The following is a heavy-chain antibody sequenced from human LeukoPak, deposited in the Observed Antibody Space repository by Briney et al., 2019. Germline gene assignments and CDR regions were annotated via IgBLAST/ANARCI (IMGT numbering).Heavy chain of an antibody. CDR1: GGTFSSYA. V-gene: IGHV1-69*04. D-gene: IGHD3-16*01. CDR2: IIPILGIA. J-gene: IGHJ4*02. CDR3: ARSLGGTTPDY. Sequence: GASVKVSCKASGGTFSSYAISWVRQAPGQGLEWMGRIIPILGIANYAQKFQGRVTVTADKSTSTAYMELSSLRSEDTAVYYCARSLGGTTPDYWGQGTLVTVSS.